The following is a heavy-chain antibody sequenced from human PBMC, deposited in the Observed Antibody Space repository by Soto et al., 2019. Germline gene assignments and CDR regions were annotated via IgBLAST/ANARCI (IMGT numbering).Heavy chain of an antibody. D-gene: IGHD2-2*01. CDR2: ISAYNGNT. CDR3: ARKGIVVVPAAISGRGVGGDPVYYYYYMDV. J-gene: IGHJ6*03. Sequence: QVQLVQSGAEVKKPGASVKVSCKASGYTFTSYGISWVRQAPGQGLEWMGWISAYNGNTNYAQKLQGRVTMTTDTPTSTAYMGLRSLISDDTALYYCARKGIVVVPAAISGRGVGGDPVYYYYYMDVWGKGTTVTVSS. V-gene: IGHV1-18*01. CDR1: GYTFTSYG.